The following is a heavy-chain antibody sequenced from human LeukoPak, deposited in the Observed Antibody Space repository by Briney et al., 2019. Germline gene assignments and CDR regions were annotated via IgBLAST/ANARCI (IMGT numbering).Heavy chain of an antibody. D-gene: IGHD2-2*01. J-gene: IGHJ4*02. CDR1: GGTFSSYA. CDR2: IIPIFGTA. Sequence: AASVKVSCTASGGTFSSYAISWVRQAPGQGLEWMGGIIPIFGTANYAQKFQGRVTITADESTSTAYMELSSLRSEDTAVYYCARDVSSTSCYDSGCNWGQGTLVTVSS. CDR3: ARDVSSTSCYDSGCN. V-gene: IGHV1-69*13.